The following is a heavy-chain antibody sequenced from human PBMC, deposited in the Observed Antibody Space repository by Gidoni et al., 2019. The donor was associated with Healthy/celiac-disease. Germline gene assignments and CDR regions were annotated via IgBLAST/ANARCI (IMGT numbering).Heavy chain of an antibody. J-gene: IGHJ6*03. CDR3: ARVGVVVPASYYYYYLDV. CDR1: GITFRSYA. D-gene: IGHD2-2*01. V-gene: IGHV3-30-3*01. Sequence: QVQLVEAGGGVVEPGRSLRRVWAASGITFRSYAMHWVRLAPGEGLEWVSVISYDGSNQYFSHSVKGRFTISIDNSTTTLSLHMLSLRADSTAVYYCARVGVVVPASYYYYYLDVCVNGTTVTVSS. CDR2: ISYDGSNQ.